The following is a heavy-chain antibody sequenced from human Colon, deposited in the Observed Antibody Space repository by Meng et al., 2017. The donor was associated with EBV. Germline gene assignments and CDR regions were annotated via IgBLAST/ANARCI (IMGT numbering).Heavy chain of an antibody. D-gene: IGHD1-26*01. CDR3: ARGKQDAWELLAY. V-gene: IGHV4-4*02. Sequence: LPQRGTVPAMVKPSRLCHSPAGVAVVSSSSNSRWTGVRQPPGKGLEWIGDIDDSGSTNYNPSLNSRISISLDKSKNHFSLKVNSVTAADTAVYYCARGKQDAWELLAYWGQGALVTVSS. CDR2: IDDSGST. J-gene: IGHJ4*02. CDR1: VVSSSSNSR.